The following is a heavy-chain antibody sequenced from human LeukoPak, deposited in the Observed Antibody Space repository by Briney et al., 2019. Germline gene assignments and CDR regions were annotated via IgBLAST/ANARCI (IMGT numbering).Heavy chain of an antibody. CDR2: IGSGT. CDR3: AKVLAYYFDY. V-gene: IGHV3-23*01. CDR1: GFTFDDYT. Sequence: HPGGSLRLSCAASGFTFDDYTMHWVRQAPGKGLEWVSAIGSGTYYADSVKGRFTISRDNSKNTLYLQMNSLRAEDTAVYYCAKVLAYYFDYWGQGTLVTVSS. J-gene: IGHJ4*02.